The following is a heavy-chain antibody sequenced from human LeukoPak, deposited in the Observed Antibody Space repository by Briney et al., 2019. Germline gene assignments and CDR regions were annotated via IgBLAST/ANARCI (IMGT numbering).Heavy chain of an antibody. D-gene: IGHD4-11*01. V-gene: IGHV4-30-2*01. CDR1: GGSTSSGGYS. CDR2: IYHSGST. J-gene: IGHJ5*02. Sequence: SQTLSLTCAVSGGSTSSGGYSWSWIRQPPGKGLEWIGYIYHSGSTYYNPSLKSRVTISVDRSKNQFSLKLSSVTAADTAVYYCASVGLQGFDPWGQGTLVTVSS. CDR3: ASVGLQGFDP.